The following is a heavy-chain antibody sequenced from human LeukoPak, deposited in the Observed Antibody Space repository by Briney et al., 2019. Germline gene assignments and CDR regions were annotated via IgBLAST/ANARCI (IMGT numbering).Heavy chain of an antibody. CDR2: FDPEDGET. CDR3: ATFYGDHTSYYYYGMDV. V-gene: IGHV1-24*01. CDR1: GYTLTELS. D-gene: IGHD4-17*01. Sequence: ASVKVSCKVSGYTLTELSMHWARQAPGKGLEWMGGFDPEDGETIYAQKFQGRVTMTEDTSTDTAYMELSSLRSEDTAVYYCATFYGDHTSYYYYGMDVWGQGTTVTVSS. J-gene: IGHJ6*02.